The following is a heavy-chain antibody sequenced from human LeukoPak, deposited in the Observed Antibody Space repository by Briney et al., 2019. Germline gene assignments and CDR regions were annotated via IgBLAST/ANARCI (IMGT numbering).Heavy chain of an antibody. V-gene: IGHV4-34*01. Sequence: SETLSLTCAVYGGTFSGYYWSWIRQPPGKGLEWIGEINHSGNTNYNPSLKSRVTISIDTSKNQFSLKLSSVTAADTAIYYCARPFLRFSSGWHFDYWGQGILVTVSS. J-gene: IGHJ4*02. CDR1: GGTFSGYY. D-gene: IGHD6-19*01. CDR3: ARPFLRFSSGWHFDY. CDR2: INHSGNT.